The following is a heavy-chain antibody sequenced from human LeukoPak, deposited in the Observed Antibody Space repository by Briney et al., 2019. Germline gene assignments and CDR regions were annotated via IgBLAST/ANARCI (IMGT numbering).Heavy chain of an antibody. CDR3: ARGSGSALAGRALHLDY. D-gene: IGHD6-19*01. CDR1: GYTFTSYY. CDR2: INPSGGST. V-gene: IGHV1-46*03. J-gene: IGHJ4*02. Sequence: ASVKVSCKASGYTFTSYYMHWVRQAPGQGLGWMGIINPSGGSTSNAQKFQGRVTMTRDTSTSTLYMELSSLRSEDTAVYYCARGSGSALAGRALHLDYWGQGTLVTVSS.